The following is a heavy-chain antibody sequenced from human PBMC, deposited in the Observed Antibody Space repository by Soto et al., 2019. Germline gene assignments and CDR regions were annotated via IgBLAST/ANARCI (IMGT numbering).Heavy chain of an antibody. CDR2: ISSSSSYI. J-gene: IGHJ4*02. CDR3: ARSKLVGGVGNSGIDY. CDR1: GFTFSSYS. V-gene: IGHV3-21*01. D-gene: IGHD1-26*01. Sequence: GGSLRLSCAASGFTFSSYSMNWVRQAPGKGLEWVSSISSSSSYIYYADSVKGRFTISRDNAKNSLYLQMNSLRAEDTAVYYCARSKLVGGVGNSGIDYWGQGTLVTVSS.